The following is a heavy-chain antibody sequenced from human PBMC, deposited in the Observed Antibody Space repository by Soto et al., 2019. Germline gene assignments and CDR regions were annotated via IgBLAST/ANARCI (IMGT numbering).Heavy chain of an antibody. D-gene: IGHD5-18*01. J-gene: IGHJ6*02. CDR2: ISGSGGST. V-gene: IGHV3-23*01. CDR3: AKGGNVDTARDYYCGMDV. CDR1: GFTFSSYA. Sequence: GGSLRLSCAASGFTFSSYAMSWVRQAPGKGLEWVSAISGSGGSTYYADSVKGRFTISRDNSKNTLYLQMNSLRAEDTAVYYCAKGGNVDTARDYYCGMDVWGQGTTVTVSS.